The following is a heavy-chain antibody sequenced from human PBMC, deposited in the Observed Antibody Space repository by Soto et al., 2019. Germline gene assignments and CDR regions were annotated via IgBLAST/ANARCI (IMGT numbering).Heavy chain of an antibody. Sequence: GGSLRLSCVASGFTFSDYYMSWIRQAPGKGLEWVSYISSSSSYTNSADSVKGRFTISRDNSKNTLYLQMNSLRPEDTAVYYCAKDLLRPGRAYGMDVWGQGTTVTVSS. CDR2: ISSSSSYT. D-gene: IGHD6-25*01. CDR3: AKDLLRPGRAYGMDV. CDR1: GFTFSDYY. V-gene: IGHV3-11*06. J-gene: IGHJ6*02.